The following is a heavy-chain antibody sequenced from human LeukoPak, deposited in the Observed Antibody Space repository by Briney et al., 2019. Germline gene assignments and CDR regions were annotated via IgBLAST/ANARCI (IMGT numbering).Heavy chain of an antibody. CDR1: GFTFTDYY. Sequence: GGSLRLSCAASGFTFTDYYMSWIRQAPGKGLEWVSGINWNGGSTGYADSVKGRFTISRDNAKNSLYLQMNSLRAEDTALYYCARDREVRGYDPRPFDYWGQGTLVTVSS. J-gene: IGHJ4*02. V-gene: IGHV3-20*04. D-gene: IGHD5-12*01. CDR3: ARDREVRGYDPRPFDY. CDR2: INWNGGST.